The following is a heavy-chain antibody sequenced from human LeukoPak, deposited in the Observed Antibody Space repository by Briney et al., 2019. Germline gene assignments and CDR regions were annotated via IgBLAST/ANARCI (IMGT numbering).Heavy chain of an antibody. CDR2: INGDESST. D-gene: IGHD3-3*01. CDR1: GFTFRSYR. CDR3: ASGNKWSGYYDYYYYYMDV. V-gene: IGHV3-74*01. J-gene: IGHJ6*03. Sequence: GGSLRLSCVVSGFTFRSYRMHWVRQAPGKGLVWVSRINGDESSTSYADSVKGRFTISRDNAKNTLYLQMNSLRSEDTAVYYCASGNKWSGYYDYYYYYMDVWGKGTTVTVSS.